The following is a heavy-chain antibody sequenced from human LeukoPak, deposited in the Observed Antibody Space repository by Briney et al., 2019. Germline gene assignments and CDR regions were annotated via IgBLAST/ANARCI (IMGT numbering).Heavy chain of an antibody. CDR1: RGSISSGGYY. Sequence: SETLSLTCTVSRGSISSGGYYWSWIRQHPGKGLEWIGYIYYSGSTYYNPSLKSRVTISVDTSKNQFSLKLSSVTAADTAVYYCARVVPAGNWFDPWGQGTLVTVSS. CDR2: IYYSGST. V-gene: IGHV4-31*03. CDR3: ARVVPAGNWFDP. D-gene: IGHD2-2*01. J-gene: IGHJ5*02.